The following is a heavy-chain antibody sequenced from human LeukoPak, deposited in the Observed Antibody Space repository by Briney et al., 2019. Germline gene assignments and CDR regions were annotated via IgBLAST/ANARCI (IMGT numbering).Heavy chain of an antibody. D-gene: IGHD3-10*01. CDR3: ARLAPHRVLWVDYKSYMYV. V-gene: IGHV1-18*01. CDR2: ISGYNGDT. J-gene: IGHJ6*03. Sequence: GASVTVSCKASGYTFTSYGISWVRQAPGQGLEWMGWISGYNGDTDYPQQFQGRVTMTTDTSTSTAYLELRSLTSDDTAVYYGARLAPHRVLWVDYKSYMYVWGKRTTVTVSS. CDR1: GYTFTSYG.